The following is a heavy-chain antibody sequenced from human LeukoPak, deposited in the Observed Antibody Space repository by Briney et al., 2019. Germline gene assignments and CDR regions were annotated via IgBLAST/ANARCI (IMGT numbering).Heavy chain of an antibody. V-gene: IGHV4-59*02. CDR1: GGSVSSYY. J-gene: IGHJ4*02. D-gene: IGHD2-15*01. Sequence: SETLSLTCTVSGGSVSSYYWSWIRQPPGKGLEWIGYIYYSGSTNYNPSLKSRVTISVDTSKNQFSLKLSSVTAADTAVYHCARDPNCSGGSCPQGGFDYWGQGTLVTVSS. CDR3: ARDPNCSGGSCPQGGFDY. CDR2: IYYSGST.